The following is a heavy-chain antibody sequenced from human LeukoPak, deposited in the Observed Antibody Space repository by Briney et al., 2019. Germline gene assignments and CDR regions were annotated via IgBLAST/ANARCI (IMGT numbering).Heavy chain of an antibody. V-gene: IGHV1-2*02. CDR3: ARDLRVAAAGSIYWYFDL. CDR2: INPNSGGT. CDR1: GYTFTGYY. D-gene: IGHD6-13*01. J-gene: IGHJ2*01. Sequence: ASVKVSCKASGYTFTGYYMHWVRQAPGQGLEWMGWINPNSGGTNYAQKFQGRVTMTTDTSTSTAYMELRSLRSVDTAVYYCARDLRVAAAGSIYWYFDLWGRGTLVTVSS.